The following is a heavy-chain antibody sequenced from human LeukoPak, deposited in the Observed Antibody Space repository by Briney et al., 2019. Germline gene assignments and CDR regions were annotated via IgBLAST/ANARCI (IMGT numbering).Heavy chain of an antibody. J-gene: IGHJ3*02. CDR3: AKLLGSRYNWNANAFDI. CDR2: ISHDGSNK. D-gene: IGHD1-1*01. CDR1: GFTFSGYG. V-gene: IGHV3-30*18. Sequence: GGSLRLSCAASGFTFSGYGMHWVRQAPGKGLEWVAVISHDGSNKYYADSVKGRFTISRDNSKNTLYLQMNSLRAEDTAVYYCAKLLGSRYNWNANAFDIWGQGTMVTVSS.